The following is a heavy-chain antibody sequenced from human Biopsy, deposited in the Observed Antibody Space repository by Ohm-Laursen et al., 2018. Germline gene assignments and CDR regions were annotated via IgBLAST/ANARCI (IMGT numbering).Heavy chain of an antibody. D-gene: IGHD2-2*02. CDR3: ARRIPLYGMDV. Sequence: SLRLSCTASGFTFTSYEMNWVRQASGKGLEWVANIHYTGSPIYYADSVRGRFTISRDNGEYSLFLQMNSLRVDDTAVYYCARRIPLYGMDVWGQETTVTVSS. V-gene: IGHV3-48*03. CDR1: GFTFTSYE. CDR2: IHYTGSPI. J-gene: IGHJ6*02.